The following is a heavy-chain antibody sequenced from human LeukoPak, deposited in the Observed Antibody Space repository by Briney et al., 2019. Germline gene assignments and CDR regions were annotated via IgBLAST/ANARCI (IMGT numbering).Heavy chain of an antibody. CDR1: GGSISSYY. V-gene: IGHV4-59*08. Sequence: SETLSLTCTVYGGSISSYYWSWIRQPPGKGLEWIGYIHYSGSTNYNPSLKSRVTLSVDTSKNQFSLKLSSVTAADTAVYYCARSASSHSSSSPFDYWGQGTLVTVSS. J-gene: IGHJ4*02. CDR2: IHYSGST. D-gene: IGHD6-6*01. CDR3: ARSASSHSSSSPFDY.